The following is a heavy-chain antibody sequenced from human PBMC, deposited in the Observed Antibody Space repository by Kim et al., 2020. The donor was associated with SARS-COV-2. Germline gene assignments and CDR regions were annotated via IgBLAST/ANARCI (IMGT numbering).Heavy chain of an antibody. J-gene: IGHJ4*02. CDR3: ARADRGSGPRYYFEF. Sequence: GGSLRLSCAASGFTFSNYAMNWVRQAPGKGLEWVSFINSGGSMIYYADSVKGRFTISRDNSKNTVYLQMNSLRVEDTAVYYCARADRGSGPRYYFEFWGQGSLVTVSS. D-gene: IGHD3-10*01. CDR1: GFTFSNYA. V-gene: IGHV3-23*03. CDR2: INSGGSMI.